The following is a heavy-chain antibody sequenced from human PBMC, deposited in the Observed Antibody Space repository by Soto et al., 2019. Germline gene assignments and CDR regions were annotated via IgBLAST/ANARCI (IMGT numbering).Heavy chain of an antibody. CDR3: ARGRLAVAGPYYYYYGMDV. V-gene: IGHV4-31*03. J-gene: IGHJ6*02. D-gene: IGHD6-19*01. CDR2: IYYSGST. CDR1: GDSICSGGYY. Sequence: SETLSLTCTVSGDSICSGGYYWSWIRQHPGKGLEWIGYIYYSGSTYYNPSLKSRVTISVDTSKNQFSLKLSSVTAADTAVYYCARGRLAVAGPYYYYYGMDVWGQGTTVTVSS.